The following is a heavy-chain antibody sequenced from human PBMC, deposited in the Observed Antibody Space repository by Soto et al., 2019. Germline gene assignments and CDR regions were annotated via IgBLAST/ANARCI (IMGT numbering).Heavy chain of an antibody. Sequence: EVQLVASGGGSVQPGRSLRLSCAASGFSFDDYGMHWVRHGPGKGLEWVSGISWNSGDIYYADTVKGRFNISRDNAKRALYLQTNSLRTENTGLYYCAKDNDLDRDGPFDYWGQGILVTVSS. CDR1: GFSFDDYG. CDR2: ISWNSGDI. CDR3: AKDNDLDRDGPFDY. V-gene: IGHV3-9*01. J-gene: IGHJ4*02. D-gene: IGHD2-2*03.